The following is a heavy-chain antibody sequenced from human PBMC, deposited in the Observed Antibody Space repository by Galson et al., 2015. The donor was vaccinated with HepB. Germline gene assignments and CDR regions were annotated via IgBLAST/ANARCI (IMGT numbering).Heavy chain of an antibody. CDR3: AREYFEGYSYGSVLY. CDR2: ISYAGSNK. D-gene: IGHD5-18*01. CDR1: GFTFSTYA. Sequence: SLRLSCAASGFTFSTYAMHWVRQAPGKGLEWVAVISYAGSNKYYADSVKGRFTISRDNSKNTLYLQMSSLRAEDTAVYYCAREYFEGYSYGSVLYWGQGTLVTVSS. J-gene: IGHJ4*02. V-gene: IGHV3-30-3*01.